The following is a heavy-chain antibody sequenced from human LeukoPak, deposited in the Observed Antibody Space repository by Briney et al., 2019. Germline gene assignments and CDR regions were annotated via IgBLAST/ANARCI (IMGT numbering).Heavy chain of an antibody. CDR1: GFTFSSYS. CDR3: AQMYSSGWPFDY. CDR2: ISSSSSYI. J-gene: IGHJ4*02. D-gene: IGHD6-19*01. Sequence: AESLRLSCAASGFTFSSYSMNWVRHAPGKGLEWVSSISSSSSYIYYADSVKGRFTISRDNAKNSLYLQMNSLRAEDTAVYYCAQMYSSGWPFDYWGQGTLVTVSS. V-gene: IGHV3-21*01.